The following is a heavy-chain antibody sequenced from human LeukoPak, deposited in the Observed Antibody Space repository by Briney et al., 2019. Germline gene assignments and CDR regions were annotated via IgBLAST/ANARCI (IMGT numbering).Heavy chain of an antibody. J-gene: IGHJ6*03. CDR3: ARLSAYYYGSYFYYYMDV. Sequence: GGSLRLSCEGSGFSFSSYWRTWVRQLPGKGPEWVANIRQDESERYFADSVKGRFTISRDNAKKSVYLHMSSLRAEDTALYYCARLSAYYYGSYFYYYMDVWGKGTTVTVSS. CDR1: GFSFSSYW. V-gene: IGHV3-7*01. CDR2: IRQDESER. D-gene: IGHD3-10*01.